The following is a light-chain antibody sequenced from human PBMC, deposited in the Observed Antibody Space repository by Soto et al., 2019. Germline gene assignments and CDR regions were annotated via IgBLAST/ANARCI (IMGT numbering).Light chain of an antibody. Sequence: IQVTQSPSSLSASVGDRVTITCRASQDISDGLSWYQQKPGQAPTLLIYATSTLQSGVPSRFSGSGFGTDFTLTIRSLQPEDAATYYCLQDYTTPYTFGQGTKVEIK. CDR2: ATS. J-gene: IGKJ2*01. CDR3: LQDYTTPYT. V-gene: IGKV1-27*01. CDR1: QDISDG.